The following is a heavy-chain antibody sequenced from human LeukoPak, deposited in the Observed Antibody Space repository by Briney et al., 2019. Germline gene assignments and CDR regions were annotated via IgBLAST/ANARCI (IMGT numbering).Heavy chain of an antibody. J-gene: IGHJ5*02. D-gene: IGHD6-13*01. V-gene: IGHV4-34*01. CDR3: ARGGRDIDIAAAGTYNWFDP. Sequence: PSETLSLTCAVYGGSFSGYYWSWIRQPPGKGLEWIGEINHSGSTNYNPSLKSRVTISVDTSKNQFSLKLSSVTAADTAVYYCARGGRDIDIAAAGTYNWFDPWGQGTLVTVSS. CDR1: GGSFSGYY. CDR2: INHSGST.